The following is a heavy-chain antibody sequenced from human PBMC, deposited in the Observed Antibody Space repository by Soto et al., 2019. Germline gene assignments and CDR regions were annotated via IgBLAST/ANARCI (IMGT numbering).Heavy chain of an antibody. V-gene: IGHV3-30*18. CDR2: ISVDGSIQ. J-gene: IGHJ4*02. CDR3: AKSKDMVCNDFEVEY. Sequence: QVQLVESGGGVLKPGRSLRLSCEASGFTFSSYGMHWFRQAPGKGLEWVAVISVDGSIQHYGNSVKGRFTVSRDNSKNTLYVQMNSLKPEDTAMYYCAKSKDMVCNDFEVEYWGQGTLVTVSS. CDR1: GFTFSSYG. D-gene: IGHD3-10*01.